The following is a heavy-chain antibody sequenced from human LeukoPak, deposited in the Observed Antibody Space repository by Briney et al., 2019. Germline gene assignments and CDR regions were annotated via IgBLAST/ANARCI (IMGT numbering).Heavy chain of an antibody. CDR2: IIPIFGTA. V-gene: IGHV1-69*13. CDR1: GGTFSSYA. CDR3: ASLSVVPAAQGAFGI. Sequence: SVKVSCKASGGTFSSYAISWVRQAPGQGLEWMGGIIPIFGTANYAQKFQGRVTITADESTSTAYMELSSLRSEDTAVYYCASLSVVPAAQGAFGIWGQGTMVTVSS. J-gene: IGHJ3*02. D-gene: IGHD2-2*01.